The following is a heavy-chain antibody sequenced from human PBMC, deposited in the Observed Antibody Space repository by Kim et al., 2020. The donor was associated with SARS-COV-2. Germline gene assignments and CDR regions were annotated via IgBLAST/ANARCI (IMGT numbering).Heavy chain of an antibody. J-gene: IGHJ6*02. CDR3: ARGMFGELLIGDYYYGMDV. D-gene: IGHD3-10*02. CDR1: GYTFTGYY. CDR2: VNPNSGGT. Sequence: ASVKVSCKASGYTFTGYYIHWVRQAPGQGLEWMGWVNPNSGGTNYAQKFQGRVTMTRDTSISTAYMELSRLRSDDTAVYYCARGMFGELLIGDYYYGMDVWGQGTTVTVSS. V-gene: IGHV1-2*02.